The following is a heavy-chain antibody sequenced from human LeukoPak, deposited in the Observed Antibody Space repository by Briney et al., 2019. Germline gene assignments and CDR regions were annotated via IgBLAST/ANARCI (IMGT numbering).Heavy chain of an antibody. CDR3: AKDREWLRNEIDY. Sequence: GGSLRLSCAASGFTFRNYPMSWVRQAPGKGLEWVSAISGSGGSTYYADSVKGRFTISRDNSKNTLYLQMNSLRAEDTAVYYCAKDREWLRNEIDYWGQGTLVTVSS. D-gene: IGHD5-18*01. CDR1: GFTFRNYP. CDR2: ISGSGGST. V-gene: IGHV3-23*01. J-gene: IGHJ4*02.